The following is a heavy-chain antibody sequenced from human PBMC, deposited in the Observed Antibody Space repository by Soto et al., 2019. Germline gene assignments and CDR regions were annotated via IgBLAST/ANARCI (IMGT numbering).Heavy chain of an antibody. CDR3: ASRYDSRFFGVYYGMDV. CDR1: GISITSSSYY. CDR2: IYYSGST. J-gene: IGHJ6*02. D-gene: IGHD3-22*01. Sequence: SVTLSLTCIVTGISITSSSYYRGWIRNFPGKGLEWIGNIYYSGSTYYNPSLKSRVTISVDTSKNQFSLKLSSVTAADTAVYYCASRYDSRFFGVYYGMDVWGQGTTVT. V-gene: IGHV4-39*01.